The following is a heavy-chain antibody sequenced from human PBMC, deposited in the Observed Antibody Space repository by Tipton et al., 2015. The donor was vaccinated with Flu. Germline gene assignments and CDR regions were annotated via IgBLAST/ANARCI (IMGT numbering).Heavy chain of an antibody. D-gene: IGHD3-16*02. CDR3: ARDTGARLGELSLYGYYYYGMDV. CDR2: INWNGGST. J-gene: IGHJ6*02. CDR1: GFTFDDYG. Sequence: SPRLSCAASGFTFDDYGMSWVRQAPRKGLEWVSGINWNGGSTGYADSVKGRFTISRDNAKNSLYLQMNSLRAEDTALYHCARDTGARLGELSLYGYYYYGMDVWGQGTTVTVSS. V-gene: IGHV3-20*01.